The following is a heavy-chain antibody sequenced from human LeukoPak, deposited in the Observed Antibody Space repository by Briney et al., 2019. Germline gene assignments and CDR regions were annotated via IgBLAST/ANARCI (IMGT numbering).Heavy chain of an antibody. CDR3: ARGSGWYEDY. CDR2: IIPIFGTA. D-gene: IGHD6-19*01. Sequence: ASVKVSCKASGGTFSSYAISWVRQAPGQGLEWMGRIIPIFGTANYAQKFQGRVTITTDESTSTAYMELSSPRSEDTAVYYCARGSGWYEDYWGQGTLVTVSS. CDR1: GGTFSSYA. J-gene: IGHJ4*02. V-gene: IGHV1-69*05.